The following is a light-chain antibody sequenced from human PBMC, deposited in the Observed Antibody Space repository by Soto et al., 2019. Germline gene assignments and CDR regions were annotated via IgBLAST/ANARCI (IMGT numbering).Light chain of an antibody. Sequence: QSVLTQPPSASGSPGQSVTISCTGTSSDVGGYNFVSWYQQHPGKAPKLMIYDVTERPSGVPDRFSGSKSGNTASLTVSGLQGEDEAEYYCASYAGSNIPVLFGGGTQLTVL. J-gene: IGLJ2*01. CDR2: DVT. CDR1: SSDVGGYNF. CDR3: ASYAGSNIPVL. V-gene: IGLV2-8*01.